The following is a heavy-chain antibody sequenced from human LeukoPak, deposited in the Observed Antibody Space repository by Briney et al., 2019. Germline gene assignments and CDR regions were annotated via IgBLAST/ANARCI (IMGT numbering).Heavy chain of an antibody. J-gene: IGHJ4*02. D-gene: IGHD3-3*01. CDR2: IWFDGSNS. Sequence: GGSLRLSCAASGFTFSSYGMQWVRQAPGKGLEWVAIIWFDGSNSYHADSVEGRFTISRDNSENTLYLQMNSLRAEGTAVYYCAREATGTGVDDYWGQGTLVTVSS. CDR1: GFTFSSYG. V-gene: IGHV3-33*01. CDR3: AREATGTGVDDY.